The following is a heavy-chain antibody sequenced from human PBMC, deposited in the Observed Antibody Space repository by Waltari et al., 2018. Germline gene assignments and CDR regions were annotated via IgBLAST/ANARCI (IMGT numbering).Heavy chain of an antibody. CDR3: ARDRELGY. CDR1: GGSISIYY. D-gene: IGHD1-7*01. V-gene: IGHV4-4*09. CDR2: IYNSGNT. Sequence: QVQLQESGPGLVKPSETLSLTCTFSGGSISIYYWNWSRQSPGKGLEWIGYIYNSGNTDYNPSLRSRVTISVDTSKNQFSLKLRSVTAADTAIYYCARDRELGYWGQGILVTVSS. J-gene: IGHJ4*02.